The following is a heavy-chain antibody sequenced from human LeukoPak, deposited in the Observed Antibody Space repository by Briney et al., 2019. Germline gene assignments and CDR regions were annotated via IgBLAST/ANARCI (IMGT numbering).Heavy chain of an antibody. CDR2: INPSGGRT. Sequence: ASVKVSCKASGYTFANYYMHWVRQAPGQGLEWMGMINPSGGRTTYAQKFQGRVTMTRDTSTSTIYMELSSLRSEDTAVYYCARQGTYSNAIGMRYWGQGTLVAVSS. D-gene: IGHD2/OR15-2a*01. J-gene: IGHJ4*02. CDR3: ARQGTYSNAIGMRY. V-gene: IGHV1-46*01. CDR1: GYTFANYY.